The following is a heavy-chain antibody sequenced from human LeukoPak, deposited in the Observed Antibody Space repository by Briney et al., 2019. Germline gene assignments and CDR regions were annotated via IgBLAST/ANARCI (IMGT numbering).Heavy chain of an antibody. D-gene: IGHD5-24*01. Sequence: WASVKVSCKASGFTFTSSAMQWVRQARGQRLEWIGWIVVGSGNTNYAQKFQERVTITRDMSTSTAYMELSSLGSEDTAVYYCAAGDGYNGFDYWGQGTLVTVSS. V-gene: IGHV1-58*02. CDR2: IVVGSGNT. J-gene: IGHJ4*02. CDR1: GFTFTSSA. CDR3: AAGDGYNGFDY.